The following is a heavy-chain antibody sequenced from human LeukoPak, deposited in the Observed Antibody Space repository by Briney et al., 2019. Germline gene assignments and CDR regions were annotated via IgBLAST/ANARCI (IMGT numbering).Heavy chain of an antibody. CDR1: GFTFSGYD. CDR2: ISNSGSSI. CDR3: ARDLAVRYFDWLASAYYYYGMDV. Sequence: WGTLSLSCAASGFTFSGYDMNWVRQAPGKGLEWVSYISNSGSSIYYADSVKGRFTISRDNAKNSLYLQMNSLRAEDTAVYYCARDLAVRYFDWLASAYYYYGMDVWGQGTTVTVSS. J-gene: IGHJ6*02. D-gene: IGHD3-9*01. V-gene: IGHV3-48*03.